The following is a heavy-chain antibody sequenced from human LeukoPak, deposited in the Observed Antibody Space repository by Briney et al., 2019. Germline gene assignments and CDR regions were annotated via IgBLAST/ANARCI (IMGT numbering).Heavy chain of an antibody. J-gene: IGHJ4*02. CDR2: VGPSGART. V-gene: IGHV3-23*01. D-gene: IGHD2-15*01. CDR3: AKDPIADDY. Sequence: GGSLRLSCAASGFTFSNYGMNWVRQAPGKGLEWVSGVGPSGARTYYADSVKGRFTISRDNSKNTLFLQMNSLRGEDTAVYYCAKDPIADDYWGQGTLVTVSS. CDR1: GFTFSNYG.